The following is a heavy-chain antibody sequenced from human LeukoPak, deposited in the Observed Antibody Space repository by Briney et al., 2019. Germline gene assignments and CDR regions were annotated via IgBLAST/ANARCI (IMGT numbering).Heavy chain of an antibody. CDR1: GFTLSDYY. Sequence: GGSLRLSCAASGFTLSDYYMSWIRHAPGKGLEWVSYSSSSGSTIYYADSVKGRFAISRDNAKNSLYLQMNSLRAEDTAVYYCARRRDFIDYWGQGTLVTASS. V-gene: IGHV3-11*01. CDR3: ARRRDFIDY. D-gene: IGHD3/OR15-3a*01. CDR2: SSSSGSTI. J-gene: IGHJ4*02.